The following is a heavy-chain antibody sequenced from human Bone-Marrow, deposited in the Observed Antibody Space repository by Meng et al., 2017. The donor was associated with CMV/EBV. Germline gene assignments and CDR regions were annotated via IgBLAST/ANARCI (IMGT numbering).Heavy chain of an antibody. CDR3: ARGGEEYAPSWGDWCDH. Sequence: GESLKISCAASGFTFDDYGMSWVRQAPGKGLEWVSGIKWNGGRTGYADFVKGRFTISRDNAKNSLYLQMNSLRAEDTALYYSARGGEEYAPSWGDWCDHWGQGPLVTVSS. V-gene: IGHV3-20*04. CDR1: GFTFDDYG. CDR2: IKWNGGRT. D-gene: IGHD2-2*01. J-gene: IGHJ5*02.